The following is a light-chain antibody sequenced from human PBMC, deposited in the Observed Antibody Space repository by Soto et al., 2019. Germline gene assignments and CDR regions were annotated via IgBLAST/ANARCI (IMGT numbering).Light chain of an antibody. J-gene: IGLJ2*01. V-gene: IGLV1-40*01. CDR2: GNT. CDR3: QSYDSSHVV. Sequence: QSVLTQPPSVSGAPGQRVTISCTGSSSNIGAGFNVHWYQQLPGTAPKLLIYGNTDRPSGVPDRFSGSKSGTSASLAIIGLQAEEEADYYCQSYDSSHVVFGGGTKVTVL. CDR1: SSNIGAGFN.